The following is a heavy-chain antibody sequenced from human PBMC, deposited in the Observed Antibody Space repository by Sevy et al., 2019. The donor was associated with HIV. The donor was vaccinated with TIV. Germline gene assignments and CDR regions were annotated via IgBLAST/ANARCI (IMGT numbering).Heavy chain of an antibody. Sequence: GGSLRLSCAASGFTFSSYDMHWVRQAPGKGLEWVAVISYDGRGKHYADSVKGRFTISRDNAKNTIYLHMNSLRVEDSAVFYCAAVALTFGGDPYENHHFMDVWGRGTRVTVSS. CDR2: ISYDGRGK. D-gene: IGHD3-16*01. CDR1: GFTFSSYD. CDR3: AAVALTFGGDPYENHHFMDV. V-gene: IGHV3-30*03. J-gene: IGHJ6*03.